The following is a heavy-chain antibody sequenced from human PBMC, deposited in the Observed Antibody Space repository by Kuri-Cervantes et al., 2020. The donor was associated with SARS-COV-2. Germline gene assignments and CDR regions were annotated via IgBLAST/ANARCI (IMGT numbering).Heavy chain of an antibody. CDR1: GFTFSDYY. J-gene: IGHJ4*02. D-gene: IGHD6-13*01. CDR2: ISSSGSTI. Sequence: GGSLRLSCAASGFTFSDYYMSWIRQAPGKGLEWVSYISSSGSTIYYADSVKGRFTISRDNAKNSLYLQMNSLRAEDTAVYYCARARIGYSSSWYYFDYWGQGTLVTSPQ. CDR3: ARARIGYSSSWYYFDY. V-gene: IGHV3-11*04.